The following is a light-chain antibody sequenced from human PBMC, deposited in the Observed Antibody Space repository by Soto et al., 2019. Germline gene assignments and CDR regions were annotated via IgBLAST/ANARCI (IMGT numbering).Light chain of an antibody. CDR1: SSDVGAYDY. CDR2: EIN. J-gene: IGLJ7*01. Sequence: QSVLTQPPSASGSPGQSVTISCTGTSSDVGAYDYVSWYQQHPGKAPKLMIYEINKRPSGVPDRFSGSKSHHTASLTVSGLQAEDEADYYCSSFAGSNNFPDVFGTGTQLTVL. CDR3: SSFAGSNNFPDV. V-gene: IGLV2-8*01.